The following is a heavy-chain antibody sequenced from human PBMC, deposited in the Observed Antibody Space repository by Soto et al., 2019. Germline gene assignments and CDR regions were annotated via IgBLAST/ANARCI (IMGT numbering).Heavy chain of an antibody. CDR3: ARDSMVAMVYYMAV. Sequence: SSEARGDTYTGCYRWSACHETGQGLEWMGWINPNSGGTNYAQKFQGWVTMTRDTSISTAYMELSRLRSDDTAVYYCARDSMVAMVYYMAVWGKGTTVTVS. CDR2: INPNSGGT. J-gene: IGHJ6*03. D-gene: IGHD5-12*01. V-gene: IGHV1-2*04. CDR1: GDTYTGCY.